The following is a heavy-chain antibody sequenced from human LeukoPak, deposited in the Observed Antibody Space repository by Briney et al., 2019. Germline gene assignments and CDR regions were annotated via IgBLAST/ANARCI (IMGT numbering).Heavy chain of an antibody. D-gene: IGHD6-19*01. Sequence: SETLSLTCAVYGGSFSGYYWSWIRQPPGKGLEWFGEINHSGSTNYNPSLKSRVTISVDTSKNQFSLKLSSVTAADTAVYYCARPVGTGAVAAHDAFDIWGQGTMVTVSS. CDR2: INHSGST. V-gene: IGHV4-34*01. CDR1: GGSFSGYY. J-gene: IGHJ3*02. CDR3: ARPVGTGAVAAHDAFDI.